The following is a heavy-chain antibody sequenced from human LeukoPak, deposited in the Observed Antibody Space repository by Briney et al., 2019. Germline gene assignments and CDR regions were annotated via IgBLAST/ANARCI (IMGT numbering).Heavy chain of an antibody. CDR1: GFTVSSDY. CDR2: ISSSSSYI. Sequence: GGSLRLSCAASGFTVSSDYMSWVRQAPGKGLEWVSSISSSSSYIHYADSVKGRFTISRDNAKNSLYLQMNSLRAEDTAVYYCARDLLWFGESPDAFDIWGQGTMVTVSS. J-gene: IGHJ3*02. D-gene: IGHD3-10*01. CDR3: ARDLLWFGESPDAFDI. V-gene: IGHV3-21*01.